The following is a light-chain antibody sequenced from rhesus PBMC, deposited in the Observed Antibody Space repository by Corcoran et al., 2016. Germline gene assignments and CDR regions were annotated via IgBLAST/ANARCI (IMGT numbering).Light chain of an antibody. CDR3: LQYSSSPRT. CDR2: KAS. Sequence: DIQMTQSPSSPLASVGETVTITCRASQNINTWLDWYQQKPGKAPKLFIYKASPLQSGVPSRFSGSGSGTDFTLTSTSLQPDVFASYPWLQYSSSPRTFGPGAKVEIK. CDR1: QNINTW. V-gene: IGKV1-22*01. J-gene: IGKJ1*01.